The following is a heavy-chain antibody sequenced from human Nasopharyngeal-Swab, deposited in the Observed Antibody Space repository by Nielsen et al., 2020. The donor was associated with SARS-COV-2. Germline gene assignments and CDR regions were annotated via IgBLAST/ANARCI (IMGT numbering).Heavy chain of an antibody. V-gene: IGHV5-51*01. CDR2: IYPGDSDT. Sequence: GGSLRLSCKGSGYSFTSYWSGWVRQMPGKGLEWMGIIYPGDSDTRYSPSFQGQVTISADKSISTAYLQWSSLKASDTAMYYCARQGGITYYDILTGYYPTYYYYMDVWGKGTTVTVSS. D-gene: IGHD3-9*01. CDR3: ARQGGITYYDILTGYYPTYYYYMDV. J-gene: IGHJ6*03. CDR1: GYSFTSYW.